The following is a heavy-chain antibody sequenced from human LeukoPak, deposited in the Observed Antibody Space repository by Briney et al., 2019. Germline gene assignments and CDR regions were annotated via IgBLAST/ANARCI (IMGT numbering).Heavy chain of an antibody. V-gene: IGHV3-48*03. D-gene: IGHD1-26*01. Sequence: GGSLRPSCAASGFTFSSYEMNWVRQAPGKGLEWVSYISSSGSTIYYADSVKGRFTISRDNAKNSLYLQMNSLRAEDTAVYYCARDSPFGGSYTGWFDPWGQGTLVTVSS. CDR1: GFTFSSYE. J-gene: IGHJ5*02. CDR2: ISSSGSTI. CDR3: ARDSPFGGSYTGWFDP.